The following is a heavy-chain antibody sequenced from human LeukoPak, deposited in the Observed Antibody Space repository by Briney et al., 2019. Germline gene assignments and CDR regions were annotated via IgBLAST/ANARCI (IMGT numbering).Heavy chain of an antibody. CDR2: ISAYNGNT. CDR3: ATGMATIGGAFDI. V-gene: IGHV1-18*01. Sequence: GASVKVSCKASGGTFSSYAISWVRQAPGQGLEWMGWISAYNGNTNYAQKLQGRVTMTTDTSTSTAYMELRSLRSDDTAVYYCATGMATIGGAFDIWGQGTMVTVSS. D-gene: IGHD5-24*01. J-gene: IGHJ3*02. CDR1: GGTFSSYA.